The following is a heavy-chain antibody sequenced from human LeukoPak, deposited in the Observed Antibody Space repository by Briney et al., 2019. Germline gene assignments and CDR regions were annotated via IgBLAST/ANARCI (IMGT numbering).Heavy chain of an antibody. J-gene: IGHJ5*02. Sequence: ASVKVSCKASGYSFTAHYMHWIRQAPGQGLEWMGQSNPDNVGTKYASKFQGRVTMTRDTSTSTVYMELSSLRSEDTAVYYCARDTSTSRYCSGGSCHRLYNWFDPWGQGTLVTVSS. CDR1: GYSFTAHY. D-gene: IGHD2-15*01. CDR2: SNPDNVGT. V-gene: IGHV1-2*06. CDR3: ARDTSTSRYCSGGSCHRLYNWFDP.